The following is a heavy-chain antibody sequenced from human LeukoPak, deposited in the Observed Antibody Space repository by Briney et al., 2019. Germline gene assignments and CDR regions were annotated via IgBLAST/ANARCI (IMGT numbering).Heavy chain of an antibody. CDR3: AADLSYGTDDYVWGSYRYTPYNWFDP. Sequence: SVKVSCKASGFTFTSSAMQWVRQARGQRLEWIGWIVVGSGNTNYAQKFQERVTITRDMSTSTAYMELSSLRSEDTAVYYCAADLSYGTDDYVWGSYRYTPYNWFDPWGQGTLVTVSS. D-gene: IGHD3-16*02. CDR2: IVVGSGNT. V-gene: IGHV1-58*02. J-gene: IGHJ5*02. CDR1: GFTFTSSA.